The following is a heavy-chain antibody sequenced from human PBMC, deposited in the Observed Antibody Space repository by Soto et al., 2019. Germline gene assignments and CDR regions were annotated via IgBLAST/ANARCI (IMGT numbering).Heavy chain of an antibody. J-gene: IGHJ5*02. V-gene: IGHV2-5*02. CDR1: GISLSTSGVG. Sequence: QITLKESGPTLVKPTQTLTLTCTLSGISLSTSGVGMGWIRQPPGKALEWLALIYWDDDKRYSPSLKNRLTITKDTYKNHGVLTMTNVDPVDTATYFCAHSRSTNWYANWFDPWGQGILVTVSS. CDR3: AHSRSTNWYANWFDP. D-gene: IGHD6-13*01. CDR2: IYWDDDK.